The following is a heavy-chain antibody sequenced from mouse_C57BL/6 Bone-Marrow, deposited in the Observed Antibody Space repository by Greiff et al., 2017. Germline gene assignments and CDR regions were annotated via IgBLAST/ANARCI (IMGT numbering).Heavy chain of an antibody. CDR3: AKFYDYQAWFAY. V-gene: IGHV1-81*01. Sequence: QVQLQQSGAELARPGASVKLSCKASGYTFTSYGISWVKQRTGQGLEWIGEIYPRSGNTYYNEKFKGKATLTADKSSSTAYMELRSLTSEDSAVYFCAKFYDYQAWFAYWGQGTLVTVSA. CDR2: IYPRSGNT. D-gene: IGHD2-4*01. CDR1: GYTFTSYG. J-gene: IGHJ3*01.